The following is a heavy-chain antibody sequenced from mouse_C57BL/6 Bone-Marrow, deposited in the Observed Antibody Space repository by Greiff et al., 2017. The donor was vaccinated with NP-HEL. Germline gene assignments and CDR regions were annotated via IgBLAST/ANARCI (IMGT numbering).Heavy chain of an antibody. CDR2: INPSSGYT. D-gene: IGHD1-1*01. J-gene: IGHJ1*03. Sequence: QVQLQQSGAELARPGASVKMSCKASGYTFTSYTMHWVKQRPGQGLDWIGYINPSSGYTKYNQKFKDKATLTADKTSSTAYMQLSSLTSEDAAVYYSARPLYYDSSSYGYIDVWGTGTTVTVTS. CDR1: GYTFTSYT. CDR3: ARPLYYDSSSYGYIDV. V-gene: IGHV1-4*01.